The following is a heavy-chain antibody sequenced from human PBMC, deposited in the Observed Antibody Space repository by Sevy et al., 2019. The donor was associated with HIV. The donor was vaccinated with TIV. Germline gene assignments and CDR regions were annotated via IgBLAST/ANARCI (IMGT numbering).Heavy chain of an antibody. CDR3: ARRRLLIAAARGGKNWFDP. J-gene: IGHJ5*02. Sequence: SETLSLTCTVSGGSISSSSYYWGWIRQPPGKGLEWIGSIYYSGSTYYNPSLKSRVTISVDTSKNQFSLKLSSVTAADTAVYYCARRRLLIAAARGGKNWFDPWGQGTLVTVSS. V-gene: IGHV4-39*01. CDR2: IYYSGST. D-gene: IGHD6-13*01. CDR1: GGSISSSSYY.